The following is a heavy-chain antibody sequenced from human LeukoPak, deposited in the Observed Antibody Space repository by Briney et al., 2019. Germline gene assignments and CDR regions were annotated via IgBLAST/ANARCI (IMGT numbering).Heavy chain of an antibody. CDR3: ARPPMTIYSYYRDV. J-gene: IGHJ6*03. CDR1: GYTFTTYD. V-gene: IGHV1-2*02. D-gene: IGHD5-24*01. CDR2: INPNSGGT. Sequence: ASVKVSCKASGYTFTTYDINWVRQATGQGLEWMGWINPNSGGTNYAQKFQGRVTMTRDTSISTAYMELSRLTSDDTAVYYCARPPMTIYSYYRDVGGKGPPVSVSS.